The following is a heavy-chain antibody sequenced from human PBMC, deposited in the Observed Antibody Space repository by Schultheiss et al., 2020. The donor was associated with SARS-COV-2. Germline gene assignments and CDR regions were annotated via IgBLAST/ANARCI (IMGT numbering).Heavy chain of an antibody. CDR3: ARVVGYGNNAGEVGYAMDD. CDR1: GFRFSSYW. CDR2: INAAGTDP. D-gene: IGHD1/OR15-1a*01. V-gene: IGHV3-74*01. Sequence: GGSLRLSCVASGFRFSSYWMHWVRQAPGKGLVWVSRINAAGTDPYYAGSVKGRFSISRDNAKNTLYLQMNGLRAEDTAIYYCARVVGYGNNAGEVGYAMDDWGQGTTVTVSS. J-gene: IGHJ6*02.